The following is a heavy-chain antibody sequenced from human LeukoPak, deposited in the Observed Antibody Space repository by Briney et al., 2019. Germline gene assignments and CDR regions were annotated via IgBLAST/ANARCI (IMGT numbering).Heavy chain of an antibody. J-gene: IGHJ6*03. CDR2: IYTSGST. V-gene: IGHV4-4*07. D-gene: IGHD3-9*01. CDR3: ARAGYYDILTGYYSGREPYYYYYYMDV. Sequence: SETLSLTCTVSGGSISSYYWSWIRQPAGKGLEWIGRIYTSGSTNYNPSLKSRVTLSVDTSKNQFSLKLSSVTAADTAVYYCARAGYYDILTGYYSGREPYYYYYYMDVWGKGTTVTVSS. CDR1: GGSISSYY.